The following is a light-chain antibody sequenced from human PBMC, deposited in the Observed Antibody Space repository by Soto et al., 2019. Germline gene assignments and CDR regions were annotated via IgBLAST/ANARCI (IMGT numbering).Light chain of an antibody. V-gene: IGLV2-14*01. CDR3: SSYTSSTTRV. CDR1: SSDVGGYDY. CDR2: EVT. J-gene: IGLJ1*01. Sequence: QSALTQPASVSGSPGQSITISCTGTSSDVGGYDYVSWYQQHPGKAPKLMIYEVTNRASGVSNRFSGSKSGNTASLTISGLQAEDETDYYCSSYTSSTTRVFGTGTKLT.